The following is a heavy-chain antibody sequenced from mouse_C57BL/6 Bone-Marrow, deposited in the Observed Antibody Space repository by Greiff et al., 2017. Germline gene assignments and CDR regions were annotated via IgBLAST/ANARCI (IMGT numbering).Heavy chain of an antibody. CDR2: INPGSGGT. J-gene: IGHJ2*01. D-gene: IGHD1-1*01. CDR1: GYAFTNYL. V-gene: IGHV1-54*01. Sequence: VKLQESGAELVRPGTSVKVSCKASGYAFTNYLIEWVKQRPGQGLEWIGVINPGSGGTTYNEKFKGKATLTADKSSSTAYMQLSSLTSEDSAVYFCARDGDYGDFDYWGQGTTLTVSS. CDR3: ARDGDYGDFDY.